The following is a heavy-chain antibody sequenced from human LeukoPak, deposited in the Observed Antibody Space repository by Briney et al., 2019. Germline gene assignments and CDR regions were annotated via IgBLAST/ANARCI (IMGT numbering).Heavy chain of an antibody. CDR1: GYTFTDNY. Sequence: GASVKVSCKASGYTFTDNYIYWVRQAPGQGLEWMGMINPSGGSTNYAQKFQGRVTMTRDTSTSTVYMELSSLRSEDMAVYYCARASGLGTGTTNLSTFDYWGQGTLVTVSS. J-gene: IGHJ4*02. V-gene: IGHV1-46*01. D-gene: IGHD1-1*01. CDR3: ARASGLGTGTTNLSTFDY. CDR2: INPSGGST.